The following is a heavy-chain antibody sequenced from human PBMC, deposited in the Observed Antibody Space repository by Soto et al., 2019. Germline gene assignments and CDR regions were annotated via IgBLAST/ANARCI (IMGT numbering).Heavy chain of an antibody. V-gene: IGHV3-30-3*01. Sequence: GGSLRLSCAASGFTFSSYAMHWVRQAPGKGLEWVAVISYDGSNKYYADSVKGRFTISRDNSKNTLYLQMNSLRAEDTAVYYCARDTETGPDGSGSYYKYYYYGMDVWGQGTTVTVSS. J-gene: IGHJ6*02. CDR2: ISYDGSNK. D-gene: IGHD3-10*01. CDR1: GFTFSSYA. CDR3: ARDTETGPDGSGSYYKYYYYGMDV.